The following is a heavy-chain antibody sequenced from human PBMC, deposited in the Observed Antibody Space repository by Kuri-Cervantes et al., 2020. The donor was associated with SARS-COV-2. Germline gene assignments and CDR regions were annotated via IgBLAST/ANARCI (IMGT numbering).Heavy chain of an antibody. Sequence: ESLKISCTVSGGSISSYYWSWIRQPPGKSLEWIGYIYYSGSTYYNPSLKSRVTISVDTSKNQFSLRLSSVTAADTAVYSCARQHLGYYMDVWGKGTTVTVSS. V-gene: IGHV4-59*08. CDR3: ARQHLGYYMDV. CDR2: IYYSGST. CDR1: GGSISSYY. J-gene: IGHJ6*03.